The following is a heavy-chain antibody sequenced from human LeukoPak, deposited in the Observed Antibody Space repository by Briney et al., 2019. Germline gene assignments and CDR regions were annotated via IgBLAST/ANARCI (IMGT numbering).Heavy chain of an antibody. CDR2: INPNSGGT. CDR3: ARDHVVVTANTNWFDP. J-gene: IGHJ5*02. CDR1: GYTFTSYD. V-gene: IGHV1-2*02. Sequence: ASVKVSCKASGYTFTSYDINWVRQATGQGLEWMGWINPNSGGTNYAQKFQGRVTMTRDTSISTAYMELSRLRSDDTAVYYCARDHVVVTANTNWFDPWGQGTLVTVSS. D-gene: IGHD2-21*02.